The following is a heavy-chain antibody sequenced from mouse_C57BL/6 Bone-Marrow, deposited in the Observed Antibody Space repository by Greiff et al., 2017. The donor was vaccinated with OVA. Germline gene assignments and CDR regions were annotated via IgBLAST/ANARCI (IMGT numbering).Heavy chain of an antibody. D-gene: IGHD1-1*01. Sequence: VQLQQSGAELVRPGASVKLSCTASGFNIKNDYMPWVKQRPEQGLERVGWIDPENGDTEYASKFPGKATITADTSSNTAYLQLSSLTSEDTAVYYCTTTLIYYYGSSSYYYAMDYWGQGTSVTVSS. CDR1: GFNIKNDY. J-gene: IGHJ4*01. CDR3: TTTLIYYYGSSSYYYAMDY. CDR2: IDPENGDT. V-gene: IGHV14-4*01.